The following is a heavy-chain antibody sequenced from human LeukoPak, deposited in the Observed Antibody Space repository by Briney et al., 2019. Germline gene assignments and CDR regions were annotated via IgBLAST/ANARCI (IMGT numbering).Heavy chain of an antibody. D-gene: IGHD4-23*01. CDR3: ARDYGGNSGWFDP. Sequence: ASVKVSCTASGYTFTSYDLNWVRQATGQGLEWIGWMNPNSGNTGYAQKFQGRVTLTRSTSISTAYMELHSLTSEDTAVYYCARDYGGNSGWFDPWGQGTLATVSS. V-gene: IGHV1-8*01. CDR1: GYTFTSYD. J-gene: IGHJ5*02. CDR2: MNPNSGNT.